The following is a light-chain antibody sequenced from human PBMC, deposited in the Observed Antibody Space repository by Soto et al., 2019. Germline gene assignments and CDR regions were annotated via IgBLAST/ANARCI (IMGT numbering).Light chain of an antibody. J-gene: IGKJ1*01. CDR1: QSVGSN. Sequence: EIVMTQSPATLSVSPGERATLSCRASQSVGSNLAWYQQKPGQAPRLLIYGASTRATGIPARFSGSGSGTEFTLTISRLQSEDFAIYFCQQDNNWPPDRTFGQGTKVEIK. V-gene: IGKV3-15*01. CDR3: QQDNNWPPDRT. CDR2: GAS.